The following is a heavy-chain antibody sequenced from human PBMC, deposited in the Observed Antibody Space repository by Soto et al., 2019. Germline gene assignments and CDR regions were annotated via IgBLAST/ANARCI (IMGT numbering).Heavy chain of an antibody. D-gene: IGHD3-10*01. J-gene: IGHJ4*02. Sequence: EVQLLESGGGLVQPGGSLRLSCAASGCSFIKYAMSWVRQAPGKGREWVSGLSGSGGSTSSADSVKGRFAISRDNSRNTLYLQMNSLRDGDTAIYYCARGFSAGKGSPPDYWGQGTLVTVSS. CDR1: GCSFIKYA. V-gene: IGHV3-23*01. CDR2: LSGSGGST. CDR3: ARGFSAGKGSPPDY.